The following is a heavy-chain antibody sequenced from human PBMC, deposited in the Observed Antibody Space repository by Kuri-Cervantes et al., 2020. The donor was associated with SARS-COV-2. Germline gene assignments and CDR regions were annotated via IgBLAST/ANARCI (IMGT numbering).Heavy chain of an antibody. Sequence: GESLKISCKGSGFMFMNYDTGWVRQAPGRGLEWVSIISGSGTGTYFADSVKGRFTMSRDNYKNTVFLQMNSLTADDTAVYYCAKSLAYCGRGCYWAFDYWGQGALVTVSS. D-gene: IGHD2-21*02. CDR1: GFMFMNYD. V-gene: IGHV3-23*01. J-gene: IGHJ4*02. CDR3: AKSLAYCGRGCYWAFDY. CDR2: ISGSGTGT.